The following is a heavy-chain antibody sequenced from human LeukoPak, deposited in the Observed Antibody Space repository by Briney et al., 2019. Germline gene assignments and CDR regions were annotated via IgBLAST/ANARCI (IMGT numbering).Heavy chain of an antibody. J-gene: IGHJ4*02. Sequence: GGSLRLSCAASGFSFSRYWMHWGRQAPGKGLVWVSRINSDGSSTDYADSVKGRFSISRDSAKNTLYLQMNSLRAEDTAVYYCAGENVYPFDYWGRGTLDPVSS. D-gene: IGHD2-8*01. CDR1: GFSFSRYW. V-gene: IGHV3-74*01. CDR3: AGENVYPFDY. CDR2: INSDGSST.